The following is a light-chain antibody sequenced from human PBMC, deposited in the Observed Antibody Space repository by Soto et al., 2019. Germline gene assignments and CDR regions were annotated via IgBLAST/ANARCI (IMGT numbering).Light chain of an antibody. V-gene: IGLV2-14*03. Sequence: QSVLTQPASVSGSPGQSITISCTGTSSDVGGYNYVSWYQQHPGKAPKFMIYDVSNRPSGVSNRFSGSKSGNTASLTISGLQAEDEADYYCTSYTASNTVVFGGGTMVTVL. J-gene: IGLJ3*02. CDR2: DVS. CDR1: SSDVGGYNY. CDR3: TSYTASNTVV.